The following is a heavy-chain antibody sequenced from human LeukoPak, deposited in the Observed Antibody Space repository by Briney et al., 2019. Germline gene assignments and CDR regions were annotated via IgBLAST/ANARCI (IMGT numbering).Heavy chain of an antibody. CDR3: AKGEYYDFWSGYFDY. D-gene: IGHD3-3*01. J-gene: IGHJ4*02. V-gene: IGHV3-7*03. Sequence: GGSLRLSCAASGFTFSTYWMTWVRQAPGKGLEWVANIKQDGSEKNYVDSVKGRFTISRDNAKNSLDLQMNSLRAEDTAVYYCAKGEYYDFWSGYFDYWGQGTLVTVSS. CDR1: GFTFSTYW. CDR2: IKQDGSEK.